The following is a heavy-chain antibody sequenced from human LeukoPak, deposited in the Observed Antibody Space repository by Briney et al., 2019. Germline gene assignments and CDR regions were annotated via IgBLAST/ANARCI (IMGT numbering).Heavy chain of an antibody. Sequence: PSETLSLTCTVSGGSISSYYWSWIRQPPGKGLEWIGYIYYSGSTNYNPTLKSRVTISVDTSKNQFSLKLSSVTAADTDVYYCARGPSGSGDAFDIWGQGTMVTVSS. CDR3: ARGPSGSGDAFDI. D-gene: IGHD1-14*01. V-gene: IGHV4-59*01. CDR2: IYYSGST. CDR1: GGSISSYY. J-gene: IGHJ3*02.